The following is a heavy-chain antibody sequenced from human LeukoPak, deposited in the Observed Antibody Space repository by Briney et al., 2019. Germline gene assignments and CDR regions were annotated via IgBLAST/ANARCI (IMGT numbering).Heavy chain of an antibody. CDR1: GFTFSSYA. CDR2: ISYDGSNK. J-gene: IGHJ3*02. Sequence: GGSLRLSCAASGFTFSSYAMHWVRQAPGKGLEWVAVISYDGSNKYYADSVKGRFTISRDNSKNTLYLQMNSLRAEDTAVYYCARDNSLRGPRASDIWGQGTMVTVSS. CDR3: ARDNSLRGPRASDI. D-gene: IGHD3-16*01. V-gene: IGHV3-30-3*01.